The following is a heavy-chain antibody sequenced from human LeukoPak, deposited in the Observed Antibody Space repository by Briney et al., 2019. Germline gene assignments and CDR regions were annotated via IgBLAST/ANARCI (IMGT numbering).Heavy chain of an antibody. V-gene: IGHV1-18*01. J-gene: IGHJ4*02. CDR1: GYTFTSYG. CDR3: ARGGIHCSSTSCHPYYFDY. Sequence: ASVKVSCKASGYTFTSYGISWVRQAPGQGLEWMGWISAYNGNTNYAQKLQGRVTMTTDTSTSTAYMELRSLRSDDTAVYYCARGGIHCSSTSCHPYYFDYWGQGTLVTVSS. D-gene: IGHD2-2*01. CDR2: ISAYNGNT.